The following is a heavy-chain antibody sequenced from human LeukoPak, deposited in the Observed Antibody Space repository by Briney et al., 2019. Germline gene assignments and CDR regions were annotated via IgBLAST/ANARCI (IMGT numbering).Heavy chain of an antibody. CDR3: ARGFQRGDSPV. J-gene: IGHJ4*02. CDR1: GFTFSTYS. D-gene: IGHD2-21*02. Sequence: GESLRLSCAASGFTFSTYSLSWLRQPPGKGLEWVAKINKDGSEKGYVDSVKGRFTISRDNAKGSLYLQLDSLRAEDTAVYYCARGFQRGDSPVWGQGAPVTVSS. V-gene: IGHV3-7*01. CDR2: INKDGSEK.